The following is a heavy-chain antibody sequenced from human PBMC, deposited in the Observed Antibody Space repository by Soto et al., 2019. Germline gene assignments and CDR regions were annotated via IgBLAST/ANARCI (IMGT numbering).Heavy chain of an antibody. J-gene: IGHJ6*02. D-gene: IGHD3-10*01. CDR1: GFTFSSYS. CDR2: ISSSSSYI. V-gene: IGHV3-21*01. CDR3: ARGLGTMVRGVMTYYYGMDV. Sequence: WGSLRLSCAASGFTFSSYSINFFRQSPFKWLEWVSSISSSSSYIYYADSVKGRFTISRDNAKNSLYLQMNSLRAEDTAVYYCARGLGTMVRGVMTYYYGMDVWGQGTTVTVSS.